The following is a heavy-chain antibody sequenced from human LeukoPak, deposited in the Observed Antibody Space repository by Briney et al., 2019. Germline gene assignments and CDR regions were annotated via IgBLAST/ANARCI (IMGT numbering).Heavy chain of an antibody. Sequence: SETLSLTCTVSSGSISSYYWSWIRQPPGKGLEWIGYIYYSGSTNYNPSLKSRVTISVDTSKNQFSLKLSSVTAADTAVYYCAKNVIAGRGAFDIWGQGTMVTVSS. CDR3: AKNVIAGRGAFDI. J-gene: IGHJ3*02. CDR1: SGSISSYY. CDR2: IYYSGST. V-gene: IGHV4-59*12. D-gene: IGHD1-20*01.